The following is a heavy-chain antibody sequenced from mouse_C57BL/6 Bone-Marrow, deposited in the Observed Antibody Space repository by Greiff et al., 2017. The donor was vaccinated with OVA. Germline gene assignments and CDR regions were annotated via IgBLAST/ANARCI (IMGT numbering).Heavy chain of an antibody. V-gene: IGHV14-4*01. CDR2: IDPENGDT. CDR1: GFNIKDDY. Sequence: VQLQQSGAELVRPGASVKLSCTASGFNIKDDYMHWVKKRPEQGLEWIGWIDPENGDTEYASKFQGKATITADTSSNTAYLQLSSLTSEDTAVYDCTPPYDSLFAYWGQGTLVTVSA. CDR3: TPPYDSLFAY. D-gene: IGHD2-4*01. J-gene: IGHJ3*01.